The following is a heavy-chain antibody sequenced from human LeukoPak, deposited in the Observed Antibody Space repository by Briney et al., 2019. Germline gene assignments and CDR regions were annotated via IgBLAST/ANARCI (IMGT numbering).Heavy chain of an antibody. J-gene: IGHJ4*02. CDR3: ARSTYYYDSSGLGTWDY. CDR1: GYRFTDYW. D-gene: IGHD3-22*01. Sequence: GESLNISCKGSGYRFTDYWIGWVRQMPGKGLEWMGIIYPGDYDTRYSTSFQGQVTISVDKSISTAYLQWSRLKASDTAMFYCARSTYYYDSSGLGTWDYWGQGTPVTVSS. CDR2: IYPGDYDT. V-gene: IGHV5-51*01.